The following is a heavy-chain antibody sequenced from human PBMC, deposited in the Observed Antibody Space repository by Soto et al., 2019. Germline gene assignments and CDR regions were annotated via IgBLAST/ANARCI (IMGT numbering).Heavy chain of an antibody. CDR3: AAEFYSGGRCCSFDL. D-gene: IGHD2-15*01. CDR2: IVVGSHNT. CDR1: GFTFSNSA. V-gene: IGHV1-58*01. J-gene: IGHJ3*01. Sequence: SVKVSCKTSGFTFSNSAVQWVRQARGQRLEWIAWIVVGSHNTNYAQNFKGRLTVTTDTSTSTAYMELTGLTSEDTAIYYCAAEFYSGGRCCSFDLWG.